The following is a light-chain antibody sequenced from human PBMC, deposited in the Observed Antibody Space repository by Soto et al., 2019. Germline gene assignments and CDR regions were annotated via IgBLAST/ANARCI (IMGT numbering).Light chain of an antibody. CDR2: DAS. J-gene: IGKJ4*01. CDR3: QQRSNWPLT. V-gene: IGKV3-11*01. CDR1: QSINTY. Sequence: EVVLTQSPATLSSSPGESVTLSCRASQSINTYLAWYQQKRGQAPRLLIYDASYRAAGIPSRFSGSGSGTDFTLTISSLEPADFAIYHCQQRSNWPLTFGGGTKVEI.